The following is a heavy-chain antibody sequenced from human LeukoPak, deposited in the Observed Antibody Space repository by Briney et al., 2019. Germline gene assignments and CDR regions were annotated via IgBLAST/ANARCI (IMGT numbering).Heavy chain of an antibody. J-gene: IGHJ3*02. Sequence: ASVKVSCKASGYTFTSYAMNWVRQAPGQGLEWMGWINTNTGNPTYAQGFTGRFVFSLDTSVSTAYLQISSLKAEDTAVYYCAGKVVVAAQLNAFDIWGQGTMVTVSS. V-gene: IGHV7-4-1*02. D-gene: IGHD2-15*01. CDR2: INTNTGNP. CDR1: GYTFTSYA. CDR3: AGKVVVAAQLNAFDI.